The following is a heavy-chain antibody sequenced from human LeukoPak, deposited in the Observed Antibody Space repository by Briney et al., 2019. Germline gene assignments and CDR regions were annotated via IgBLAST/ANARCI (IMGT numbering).Heavy chain of an antibody. Sequence: ASVKVSCKASGYTFTGYYMHWVRQAPGQGLECMGRINPNSGGTNYAQKFQGRVTMTRDTSISTAYMELSRLRSDDTAVYYCARDVVVTATDYWGQGTLVTVSS. CDR1: GYTFTGYY. CDR2: INPNSGGT. V-gene: IGHV1-2*06. J-gene: IGHJ4*02. D-gene: IGHD2-21*02. CDR3: ARDVVVTATDY.